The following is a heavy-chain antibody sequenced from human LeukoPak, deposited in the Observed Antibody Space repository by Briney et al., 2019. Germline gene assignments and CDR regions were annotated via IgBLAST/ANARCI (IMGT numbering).Heavy chain of an antibody. J-gene: IGHJ4*02. Sequence: GGSLRLSCAASGFTFYTYGMHWVRQAPGKGLEYVSGIGPDGGTTYYANSVKGRFTISRDNAKYMLYLQMDSLTPDDLAVYYGARGAQLTDYWGQGTLVTVAS. CDR1: GFTFYTYG. CDR2: IGPDGGTT. D-gene: IGHD6-13*01. V-gene: IGHV3-64*01. CDR3: ARGAQLTDY.